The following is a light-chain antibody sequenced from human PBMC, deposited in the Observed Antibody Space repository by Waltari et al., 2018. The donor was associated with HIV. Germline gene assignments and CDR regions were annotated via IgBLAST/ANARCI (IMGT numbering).Light chain of an antibody. CDR2: EVS. CDR1: TSDVGGYNA. Sequence: QSALTQPASVLGSPGQSISISCPGTTSDVGGYNAFSWYQQHPAKAPKLVILEVSNRPSGVSNRFSGSKSGNRASLTISGLQAEDEAYYYCSSYTSSDTVVFGGGTKVTVL. J-gene: IGLJ2*01. CDR3: SSYTSSDTVV. V-gene: IGLV2-14*01.